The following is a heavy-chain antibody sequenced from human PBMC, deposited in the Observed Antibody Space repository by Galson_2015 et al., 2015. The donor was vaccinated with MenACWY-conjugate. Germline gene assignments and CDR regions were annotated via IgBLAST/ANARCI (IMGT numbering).Heavy chain of an antibody. D-gene: IGHD6-19*01. V-gene: IGHV5-51*01. CDR2: IYPGDSDT. CDR3: ARQEGSDWYSDYFDY. CDR1: GYSFTSYW. Sequence: QSGAEVKKPGESLKISCKGSGYSFTSYWIGWVRQMPGKGLEWMGIIYPGDSDTRYSPSFQGQVTISADKSISTAYLQWSSLKASDTAMYYCARQEGSDWYSDYFDYWGQGTLVTVSS. J-gene: IGHJ4*02.